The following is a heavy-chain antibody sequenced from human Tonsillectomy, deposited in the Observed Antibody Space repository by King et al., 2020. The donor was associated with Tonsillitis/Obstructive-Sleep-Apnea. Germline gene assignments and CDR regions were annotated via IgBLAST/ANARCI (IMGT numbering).Heavy chain of an antibody. D-gene: IGHD6-6*01. CDR2: IHPNSGGT. J-gene: IGHJ4*02. CDR3: ARDIAVRPFVS. Sequence: VQLVQSGAEVKKPGASVKVSCKASGYAFTGYYMHWVRQATGLGLEWMGWIHPNSGGTNYAQKFQGRDTMTRDTSISTAYMELSSLISDDTAVYYCARDIAVRPFVSWGQGTPVTVSS. CDR1: GYAFTGYY. V-gene: IGHV1-2*02.